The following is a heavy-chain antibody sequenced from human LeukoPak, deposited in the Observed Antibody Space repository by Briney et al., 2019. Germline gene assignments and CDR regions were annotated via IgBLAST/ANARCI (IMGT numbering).Heavy chain of an antibody. Sequence: SETLSLTCTVSGGSISSSSYYWGWIRQPPGKGLEWIGYIYYSGSTYYNPSLKSRVTMSVDTSKNQFSLKLSSVTAADTAVYYCARGYCSGGSCYDPGRWFDPWGQGTLVTVSS. CDR3: ARGYCSGGSCYDPGRWFDP. D-gene: IGHD2-15*01. J-gene: IGHJ5*02. V-gene: IGHV4-61*05. CDR1: GGSISSSSYY. CDR2: IYYSGST.